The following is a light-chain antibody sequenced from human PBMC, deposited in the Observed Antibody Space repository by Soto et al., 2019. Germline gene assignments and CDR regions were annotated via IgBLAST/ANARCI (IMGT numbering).Light chain of an antibody. CDR3: SSYTSNSTRV. Sequence: QSVLTQPASVSGSPRRSSTISCTGTSSDVGGYNYVSWYQQHPGKAPKLMIYDVSNRPSGVSNRFSGSKSGNTASLTISGLQAEDEADYYCSSYTSNSTRVFGTGTKVPVL. CDR1: SSDVGGYNY. J-gene: IGLJ1*01. CDR2: DVS. V-gene: IGLV2-14*01.